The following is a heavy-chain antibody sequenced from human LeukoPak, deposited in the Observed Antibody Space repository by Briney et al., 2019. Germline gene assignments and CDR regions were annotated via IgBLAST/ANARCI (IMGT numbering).Heavy chain of an antibody. J-gene: IGHJ4*02. Sequence: SETLSLTCTVSGYSLSSGFFCDWIRQSPGKGLEWIGSFSHRGGSYHNPSLKSRVTISVDSSKNQFSLKLLSVTAADTAVYYCARAQDFSDSSGPNYLDFWGQGILVTVSS. D-gene: IGHD3-22*01. CDR2: FSHRGGS. CDR1: GYSLSSGFF. V-gene: IGHV4-38-2*02. CDR3: ARAQDFSDSSGPNYLDF.